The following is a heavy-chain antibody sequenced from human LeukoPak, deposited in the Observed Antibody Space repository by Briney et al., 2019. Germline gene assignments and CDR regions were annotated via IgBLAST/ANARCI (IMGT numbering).Heavy chain of an antibody. J-gene: IGHJ4*02. Sequence: ASVKVSCKASGYTFTGYYMHWVRQAPGQGLEWMGWINPNSGGTNYAQKFQGRVTMTRDTSISTAYMELSRLRSDGTAAYYCARDRGIYDFWSGYIYWGQGTLVTVSS. CDR3: ARDRGIYDFWSGYIY. CDR1: GYTFTGYY. CDR2: INPNSGGT. D-gene: IGHD3-3*01. V-gene: IGHV1-2*02.